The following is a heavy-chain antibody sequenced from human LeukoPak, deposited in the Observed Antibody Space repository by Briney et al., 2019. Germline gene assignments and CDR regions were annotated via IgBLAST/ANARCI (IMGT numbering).Heavy chain of an antibody. Sequence: GGSLRLSCVASGFPFSSYWMTWVRRAPGKGLEWVANIKQDGSKKSYVDSVKGRFTISRDNAKNSLYLQMNSLRAEDTAIYYCTRVGYIDEGIDYWGQGTLVTVSS. CDR2: IKQDGSKK. J-gene: IGHJ4*02. CDR3: TRVGYIDEGIDY. D-gene: IGHD5-24*01. CDR1: GFPFSSYW. V-gene: IGHV3-7*04.